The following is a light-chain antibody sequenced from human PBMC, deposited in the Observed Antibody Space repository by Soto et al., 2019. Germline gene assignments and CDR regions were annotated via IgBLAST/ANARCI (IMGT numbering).Light chain of an antibody. V-gene: IGKV1-17*01. CDR3: QQYNRYWT. Sequence: DIQMTQSPSSLSASVGDRVTITCRASQGIRNDLGWYQQKPGKAPKLMIYDASSLESGVPSRFSGRGSGTEFTLTISSLQPDDFATYYCQQYNRYWTFGQGTKVDI. CDR2: DAS. CDR1: QGIRND. J-gene: IGKJ1*01.